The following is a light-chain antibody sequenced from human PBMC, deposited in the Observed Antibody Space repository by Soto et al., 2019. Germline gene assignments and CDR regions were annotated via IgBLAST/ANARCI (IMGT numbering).Light chain of an antibody. V-gene: IGLV2-14*01. J-gene: IGLJ1*01. CDR1: SSDVGGYNY. CDR3: SSYTSSSPYV. CDR2: DVS. Sequence: QSVMTPPDSVSGSPGQSITISCAGTSSDVGGYNYVSWYQQHPGKAPKLMIYDVSNRPSGVSNRFSGSKSGNTASLTFSGLQAEDEADYYCSSYTSSSPYVFGTGTKVTVL.